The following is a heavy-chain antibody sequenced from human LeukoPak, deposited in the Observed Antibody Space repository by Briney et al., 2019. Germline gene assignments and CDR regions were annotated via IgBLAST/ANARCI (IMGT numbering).Heavy chain of an antibody. CDR2: IRYDGSNK. V-gene: IGHV3-30*02. CDR1: GFTFSSYG. D-gene: IGHD1-14*01. J-gene: IGHJ4*02. CDR3: AKGPGETTKTFDY. Sequence: GRSLRLSCAASGFTFSSYGMHWVRQAPGKGLEWVAFIRYDGSNKYYADSVKGRFTISRDNSKITLYLQMNSLRAEDTAVYYCAKGPGETTKTFDYWGQGTLVTVSS.